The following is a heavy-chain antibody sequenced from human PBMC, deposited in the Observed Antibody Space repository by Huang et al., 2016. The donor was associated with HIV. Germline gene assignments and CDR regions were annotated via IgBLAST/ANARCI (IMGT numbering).Heavy chain of an antibody. CDR1: GFTFSSYW. CDR3: ARRLRYYYGSGRTSGYFDY. J-gene: IGHJ4*02. D-gene: IGHD3-10*01. CDR2: IKQDGSEK. Sequence: EVQLVESGGGLVQPGGSLRLSCTASGFTFSSYWMSWVRQAPGKGVDGVANIKQDGSEKYDVDSVKGRFSNCRDNAKNSRYLQMNSLRAEDTAVYYCARRLRYYYGSGRTSGYFDYWGQGTLVTVSS. V-gene: IGHV3-7*01.